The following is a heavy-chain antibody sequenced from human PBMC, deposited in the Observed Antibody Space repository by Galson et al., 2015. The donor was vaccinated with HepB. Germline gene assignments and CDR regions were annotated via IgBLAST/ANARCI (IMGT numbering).Heavy chain of an antibody. J-gene: IGHJ4*02. Sequence: SETLSLTCTVSGGSISSYYWSWIRQPPGKGLEWIGYIYYSESTNYNPSLKSRVTISVDTSKNQFSLKLSSVTAADTAVYYCARAYYGDYVFDYWGQGTLVTVSS. CDR2: IYYSEST. D-gene: IGHD4-17*01. CDR1: GGSISSYY. V-gene: IGHV4-59*01. CDR3: ARAYYGDYVFDY.